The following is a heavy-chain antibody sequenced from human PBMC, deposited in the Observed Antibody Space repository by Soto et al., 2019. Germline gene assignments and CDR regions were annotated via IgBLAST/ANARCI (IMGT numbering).Heavy chain of an antibody. D-gene: IGHD2-15*01. V-gene: IGHV1-46*01. CDR1: GCTFTSYY. J-gene: IGHJ5*02. CDR2: INPSGGST. Sequence: ASVKVSCKASGCTFTSYYMHWVRQAPGQGLECMGIINPSGGSTSYAQKFQGRVTMTRDTPTSTVYMELSSLRSEDTAVYYCARDLVVAAITNWFDPWGQGTLVTVSS. CDR3: ARDLVVAAITNWFDP.